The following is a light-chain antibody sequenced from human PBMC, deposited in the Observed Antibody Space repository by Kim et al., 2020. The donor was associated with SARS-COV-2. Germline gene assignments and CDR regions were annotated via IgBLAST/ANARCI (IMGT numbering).Light chain of an antibody. CDR3: ETWDNNSRL. V-gene: IGLV4-60*03. CDR2: LEGSGSY. J-gene: IGLJ3*02. CDR1: SVHSTYI. Sequence: SSVKLTCTLSSVHSTYIIAWHQQQPGKAPRYLMKLEGSGSYNKGSGVPNRFSGSSSGADRYLTISNLQSEDEADYYCETWDNNSRLFGGGTQLTVL.